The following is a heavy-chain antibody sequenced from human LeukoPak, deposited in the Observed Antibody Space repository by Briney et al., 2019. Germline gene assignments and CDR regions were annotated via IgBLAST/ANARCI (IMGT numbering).Heavy chain of an antibody. D-gene: IGHD6-6*01. CDR2: IGGSGDTI. CDR1: GFSFRTYS. V-gene: IGHV3-48*01. J-gene: IGHJ4*02. CDR3: ARGGQGRDHYFDY. Sequence: GGSLRLSCVASGFSFRTYSMNWVRQVPGKGLEWISYIGGSGDTIYYADSLKGRFTISRDNAKYSLYLQMNSLRAEDTAVYYCARGGQGRDHYFDYWGQGTLVTVSS.